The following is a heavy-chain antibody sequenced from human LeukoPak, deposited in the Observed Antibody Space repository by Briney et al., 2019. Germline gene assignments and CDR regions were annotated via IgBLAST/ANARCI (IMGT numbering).Heavy chain of an antibody. D-gene: IGHD3-22*01. J-gene: IGHJ4*02. CDR1: GFTFSSYW. CDR2: IKQDGSEK. V-gene: IGHV3-7*01. Sequence: QAGGSLRLSCAASGFTFSSYWMSWVRQAPGKGLEWVANIKQDGSEKYHVDSVKGRFTISRDNAKNSLYLQMNSLRAEDTAVYYCARDYYDSSGYYHVGYFDYWGQGTLVTVSS. CDR3: ARDYYDSSGYYHVGYFDY.